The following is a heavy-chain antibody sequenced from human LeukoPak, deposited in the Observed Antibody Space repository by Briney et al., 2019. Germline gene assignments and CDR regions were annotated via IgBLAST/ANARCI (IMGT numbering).Heavy chain of an antibody. CDR3: TTDEGYYGGNSFFDY. V-gene: IGHV3-15*01. D-gene: IGHD4-23*01. CDR2: IKSKTDGGTT. Sequence: RRSLRLSCAASGFTFSNAWMSRVRQTPGKGLEWGGRIKSKTDGGTTDYAAPVKGRFTISRDDSKNTLYLQMNSLKTEDTAVYYCTTDEGYYGGNSFFDYWGQGTLVTVSS. J-gene: IGHJ4*02. CDR1: GFTFSNAW.